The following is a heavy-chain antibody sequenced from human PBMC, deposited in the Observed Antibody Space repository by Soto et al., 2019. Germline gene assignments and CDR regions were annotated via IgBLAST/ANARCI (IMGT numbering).Heavy chain of an antibody. CDR1: GLSFSSYT. CDR2: VSGNGGNT. Sequence: GGSLRLSCVASGLSFSSYTMNWVRQAPGKGLEWVSGVSGNGGNTYYADSVKGRFSISRDNSKNTLYLQLNSLRAEDTAIYYCARDRMGASGWFDPWGQGTPVTVS. CDR3: ARDRMGASGWFDP. J-gene: IGHJ5*02. V-gene: IGHV3-23*01. D-gene: IGHD1-26*01.